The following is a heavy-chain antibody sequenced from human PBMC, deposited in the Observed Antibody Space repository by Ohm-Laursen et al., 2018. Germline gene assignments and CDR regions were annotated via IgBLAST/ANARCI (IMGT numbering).Heavy chain of an antibody. CDR1: GYTFTSYG. V-gene: IGHV1-18*01. CDR2: ISAYNGNT. D-gene: IGHD3-10*01. CDR3: ARSCMVRGVNCFFDY. Sequence: SVKVSCKASGYTFTSYGISWVRQAPGQGLEWMGWISAYNGNTNYAQKLQGRVTMTTDTSTSTAYMELRSLRSDDTAVYYCARSCMVRGVNCFFDYWGQGTLVTVSS. J-gene: IGHJ4*02.